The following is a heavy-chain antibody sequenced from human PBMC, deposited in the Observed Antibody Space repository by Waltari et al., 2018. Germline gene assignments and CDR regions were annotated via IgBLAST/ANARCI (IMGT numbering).Heavy chain of an antibody. Sequence: EVQLAESGGGLVQPGGSLRLSCVASGFMFSSYAMNWVRRAPGEGRGWVESVSGPSNYTFYSDSGKGRFTISRDNAKNSGFLQMNGLRDDDTAIYYCAKEGLGGDRQFDYWGQGTLVRVSS. CDR1: GFMFSSYA. J-gene: IGHJ4*02. CDR3: AKEGLGGDRQFDY. CDR2: VSGPSNYT. V-gene: IGHV3-21*06. D-gene: IGHD2-21*02.